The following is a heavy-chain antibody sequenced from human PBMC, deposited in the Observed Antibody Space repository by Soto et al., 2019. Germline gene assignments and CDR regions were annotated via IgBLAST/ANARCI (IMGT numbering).Heavy chain of an antibody. CDR1: GFTFGDYA. CDR2: IRSKAYGGTT. J-gene: IGHJ6*04. V-gene: IGHV3-49*03. Sequence: GGSLRLSCTASGFTFGDYAMSWFRQAPGKGLEWVGFIRSKAYGGTTEYAASVKGRFTISRDDSKSIAYLQMNSLKTEDTAVYYCTIKGVATLVYYYGMDVWGKGTTVTVSS. D-gene: IGHD5-12*01. CDR3: TIKGVATLVYYYGMDV.